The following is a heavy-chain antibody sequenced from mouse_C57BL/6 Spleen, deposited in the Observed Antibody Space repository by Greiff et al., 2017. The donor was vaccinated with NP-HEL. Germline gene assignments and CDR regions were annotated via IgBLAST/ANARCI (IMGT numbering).Heavy chain of an antibody. CDR3: ARNDYDWYFDV. Sequence: VQLQQSGPELVKPGASVKISCKASGYSFTSYYIHWVKQRPGQGLEWIGWIYPGSGNTKYNEKFKGKATLTADISSSTAYMQLSSLTSEDSAVYYCARNDYDWYFDVWGTGTTVTVSS. CDR1: GYSFTSYY. J-gene: IGHJ1*03. CDR2: IYPGSGNT. D-gene: IGHD2-4*01. V-gene: IGHV1-66*01.